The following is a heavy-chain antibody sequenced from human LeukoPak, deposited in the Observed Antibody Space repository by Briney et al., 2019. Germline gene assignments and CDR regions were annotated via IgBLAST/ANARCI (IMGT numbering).Heavy chain of an antibody. CDR2: IYSDNT. D-gene: IGHD6-6*01. V-gene: IGHV3-53*01. Sequence: PGGSLRLSCTVSGFTVSSNSMSWVRQAPGKGLEWVSFIYSDNTHYSDSVKGRFTISRDNSKNTLYLQMNSLRAEDTALYYCARDYSSSSLDYWGQGTLVTVSS. CDR1: GFTVSSNS. J-gene: IGHJ4*02. CDR3: ARDYSSSSLDY.